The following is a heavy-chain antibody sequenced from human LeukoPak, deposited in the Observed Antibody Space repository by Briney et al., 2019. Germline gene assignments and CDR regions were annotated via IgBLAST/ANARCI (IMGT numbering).Heavy chain of an antibody. J-gene: IGHJ4*02. CDR3: ATISPGIYYFDY. D-gene: IGHD2/OR15-2a*01. CDR2: INSSGGST. V-gene: IGHV1-46*01. CDR1: GYTFTNYY. Sequence: GASVKVSCKASGYTFTNYYMHWVRQAPGQGLEWMGVINSSGGSTTYAQKFQGRVTMTRDTSTSAVYMELSSLRSEDTAVYYCATISPGIYYFDYWGQGTLVTVSS.